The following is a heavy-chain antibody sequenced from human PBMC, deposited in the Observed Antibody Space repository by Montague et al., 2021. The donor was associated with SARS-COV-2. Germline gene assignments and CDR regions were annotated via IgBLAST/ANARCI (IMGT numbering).Heavy chain of an antibody. CDR3: SRTYRGTFDF. D-gene: IGHD3-10*01. J-gene: IGHJ4*02. CDR2: INHSGTT. V-gene: IGHV4-34*01. CDR1: GGSFSAYY. Sequence: SETLSLTCAVYGGSFSAYYWSWIRQPPGRGLEWIGEINHSGTTNYKSSLESRLSMSVDTSENQFSLNLSSVTAADTAVYFCSRTYRGTFDFWGQGILVTVSS.